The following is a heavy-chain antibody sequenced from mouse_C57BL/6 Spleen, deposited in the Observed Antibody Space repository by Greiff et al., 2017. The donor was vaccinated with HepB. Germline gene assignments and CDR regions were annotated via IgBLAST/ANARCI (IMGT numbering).Heavy chain of an antibody. V-gene: IGHV1-26*01. Sequence: EVQLQQSGPELVKPGASVKISCKASGYTFTDYYMNWVKQSHGKSLEWIGDINPNNGGTSYNQKFKGKATLTVDKSSSTAYMELRSLTSEDSAVYYCARRRDDDWVAYWGQGTLVTVSA. J-gene: IGHJ3*01. CDR1: GYTFTDYY. CDR2: INPNNGGT. CDR3: ARRRDDDWVAY.